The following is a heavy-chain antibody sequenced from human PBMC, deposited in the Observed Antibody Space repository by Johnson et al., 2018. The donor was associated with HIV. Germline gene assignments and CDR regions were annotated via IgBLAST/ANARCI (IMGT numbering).Heavy chain of an antibody. D-gene: IGHD3-22*01. CDR3: ARVGDRAMIVGGTDAFDI. Sequence: VQLVESGGGVVQPGRSLKLSCSASGFTFSSYWMSWVRQAPGKGLEWVANIKQYGSEKYYVDSVKGRFTISRDNAKNSLYLQMNSLRAEDTALYYCARVGDRAMIVGGTDAFDIWGQGTMVTVSS. J-gene: IGHJ3*02. V-gene: IGHV3-7*03. CDR2: IKQYGSEK. CDR1: GFTFSSYW.